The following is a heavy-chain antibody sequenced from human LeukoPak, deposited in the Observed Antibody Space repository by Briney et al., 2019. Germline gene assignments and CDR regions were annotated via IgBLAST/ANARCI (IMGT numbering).Heavy chain of an antibody. Sequence: PGGSLRLSCTTSGFAFDDFAMSWVRQPAGKGLEWVGFIRRRAYGGAAEYAASVKGRSIISRDDSKGIAYLQMNSLKTEDTAVYYCSRNGLVDFDYWGQGSRVIVSP. CDR2: IRRRAYGGAA. CDR3: SRNGLVDFDY. J-gene: IGHJ4*02. V-gene: IGHV3-49*04. CDR1: GFAFDDFA.